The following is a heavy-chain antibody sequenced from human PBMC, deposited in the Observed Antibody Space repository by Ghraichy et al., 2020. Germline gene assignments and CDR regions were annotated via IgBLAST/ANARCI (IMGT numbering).Heavy chain of an antibody. CDR2: ISSSSNTI. V-gene: IGHV3-48*02. CDR3: TRDRLEEWQLLRYAFDN. J-gene: IGHJ3*02. Sequence: GGSLRLSCAASGFTFSSYSMNWVRQAPGKGLEWVSYISSSSNTIYYADSVKGRFTISRDNAKNSLYLQMNSLRDEDTAVYYCTRDRLEEWQLLRYAFDNWGQGTMVTFSS. CDR1: GFTFSSYS. D-gene: IGHD1-26*01.